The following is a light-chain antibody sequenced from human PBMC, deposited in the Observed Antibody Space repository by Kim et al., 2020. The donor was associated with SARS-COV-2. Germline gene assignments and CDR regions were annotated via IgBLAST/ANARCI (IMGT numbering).Light chain of an antibody. CDR3: QQYHNLPYT. J-gene: IGKJ2*01. CDR1: QSVKNN. V-gene: IGKV4-1*01. CDR2: WSS. Sequence: DIVMTQSPDSLAVSLGERATINCKSSQSVKNNLVWYQHKPGQPPKLLIRWSSDRESGVPDRFSGSGSGTDFTLTISSLQAEDVALYYCQQYHNLPYTFGQGTKLEI.